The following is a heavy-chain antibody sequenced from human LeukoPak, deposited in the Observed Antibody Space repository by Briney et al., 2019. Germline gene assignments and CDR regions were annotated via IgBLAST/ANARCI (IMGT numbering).Heavy chain of an antibody. J-gene: IGHJ4*02. D-gene: IGHD3-22*01. CDR1: EFTFSSYG. V-gene: IGHV3-23*01. CDR3: ARLPYYDSSGPFGY. CDR2: ISGSGGST. Sequence: PGGCLGLSCAASEFTFSSYGMSWVRQAPGKGLEWVSSISGSGGSTQYADSVQGRFAISRDNSKNTLYLQMNSLRAEDTAVYYCARLPYYDSSGPFGYWGQGTLVTVSS.